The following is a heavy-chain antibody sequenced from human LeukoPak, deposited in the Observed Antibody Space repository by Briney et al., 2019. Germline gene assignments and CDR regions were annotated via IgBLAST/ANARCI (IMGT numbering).Heavy chain of an antibody. Sequence: GGSQRLSCAASGFTFSSYSMNWVRQAPGKGLEWVANIKQDGSEKYYVDSVKGRFTISRDNAKNSLYLQMNSLRAEDTAVYYCARATVLDYWGQGTLVTVSS. J-gene: IGHJ4*02. V-gene: IGHV3-7*01. D-gene: IGHD4-11*01. CDR3: ARATVLDY. CDR2: IKQDGSEK. CDR1: GFTFSSYS.